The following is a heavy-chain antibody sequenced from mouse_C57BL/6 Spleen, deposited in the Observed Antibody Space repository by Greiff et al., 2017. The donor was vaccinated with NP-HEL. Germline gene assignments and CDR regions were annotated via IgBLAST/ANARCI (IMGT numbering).Heavy chain of an antibody. J-gene: IGHJ2*01. D-gene: IGHD1-1*01. CDR3: ARDPYYYGSSHYFDY. V-gene: IGHV1-52*01. CDR1: GYTFTSYW. Sequence: QVQLKQPGAELVRPGSSVKLSCKASGYTFTSYWMHWVKQRPIQGLEWIGNIDPSDSETHYNQKFKDKATLTVDKSSSTAYMQLSSLTSEDSAVYYCARDPYYYGSSHYFDYWGQGTTLTVSS. CDR2: IDPSDSET.